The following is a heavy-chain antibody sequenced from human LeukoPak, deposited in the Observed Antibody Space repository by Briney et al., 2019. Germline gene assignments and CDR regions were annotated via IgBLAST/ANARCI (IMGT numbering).Heavy chain of an antibody. J-gene: IGHJ5*02. CDR3: ARVAGYCSGGSCYPNWFDP. V-gene: IGHV4-34*01. Sequence: PSETLSLTCDVNGGSLSGSYWSWIRQSPEKGLEWIGEINQSGNSNYNPSLKSRVTILVDTSKNQFSLKLSSVTAADTAVYYCARVAGYCSGGSCYPNWFDPWGQGTLVTVSS. D-gene: IGHD2-15*01. CDR1: GGSLSGSY. CDR2: INQSGNS.